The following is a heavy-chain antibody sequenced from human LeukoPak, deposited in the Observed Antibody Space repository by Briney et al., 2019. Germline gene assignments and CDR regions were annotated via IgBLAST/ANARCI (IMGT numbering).Heavy chain of an antibody. Sequence: GASVKVPCKASGGTFSSYAISWVRQAPGQGLEWMGGIIPIFGTANYAQKFQGRVTITADESTSTAYMELSSLRSEDTAVYYCASLRENWFDPWGQGTLVTVSP. J-gene: IGHJ5*02. D-gene: IGHD3-10*01. V-gene: IGHV1-69*13. CDR3: ASLRENWFDP. CDR1: GGTFSSYA. CDR2: IIPIFGTA.